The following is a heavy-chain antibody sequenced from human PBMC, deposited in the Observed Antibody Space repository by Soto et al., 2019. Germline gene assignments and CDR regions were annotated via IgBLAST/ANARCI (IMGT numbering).Heavy chain of an antibody. D-gene: IGHD6-13*01. V-gene: IGHV3-23*01. CDR3: AKDLYSSSWGYFQH. J-gene: IGHJ1*01. CDR1: GFTFSSYA. CDR2: ISGSGGST. Sequence: EVQLLESGGGLVQPGGSLRLSCAAYGFTFSSYAMSWVRQAPGKGLEWVSAISGSGGSTYYADSVKGRFTISRDNSKNKLYLQMNSLRAEDTAVYYCAKDLYSSSWGYFQHWGQGTLVTVSS.